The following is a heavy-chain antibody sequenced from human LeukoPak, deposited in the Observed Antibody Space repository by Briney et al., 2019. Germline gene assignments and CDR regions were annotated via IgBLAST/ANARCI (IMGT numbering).Heavy chain of an antibody. CDR2: ISSSSSTI. CDR3: ARDLSRYYYGSAYYYFDV. V-gene: IGHV3-48*01. J-gene: IGHJ6*03. Sequence: GGSLRLSCAASGFTFSSYSMNWVRQAPGKGLEWVSYISSSSSTIYYADSVKGRFTISRDNAKNSLYLQMNSLRAEDTAVYYCARDLSRYYYGSAYYYFDVWGKGTTVTVSS. D-gene: IGHD3-10*01. CDR1: GFTFSSYS.